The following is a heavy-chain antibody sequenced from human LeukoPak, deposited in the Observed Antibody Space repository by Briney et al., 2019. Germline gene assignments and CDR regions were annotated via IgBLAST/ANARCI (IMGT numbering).Heavy chain of an antibody. CDR3: AREDTNLLSSRQTYFDY. V-gene: IGHV3-7*01. CDR1: GFTFSSYW. J-gene: IGHJ4*02. CDR2: IKQDGSEK. Sequence: SGGSLRLSCAASGFTFSSYWMSWVRQAPGKGLEWVANIKQDGSEKYYVDSVKGRFTISRDNAKNSLYLQMNSLRAEDTAVYYCAREDTNLLSSRQTYFDYWGQGTLVTVSS. D-gene: IGHD6-13*01.